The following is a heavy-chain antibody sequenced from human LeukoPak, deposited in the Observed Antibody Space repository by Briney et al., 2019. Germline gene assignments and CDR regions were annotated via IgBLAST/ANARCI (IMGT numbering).Heavy chain of an antibody. CDR3: ARGTIAYFDWLLHLDY. CDR2: ISGSGGST. J-gene: IGHJ4*02. V-gene: IGHV3-23*01. CDR1: GFTFSNYA. D-gene: IGHD3-9*01. Sequence: GGSLRLSCAASGFTFSNYAMSWVRQAPGKGLEWVSTISGSGGSTYYADSVKGRFTISRDNAKNSLYLQMNSLRDEVTAVYYCARGTIAYFDWLLHLDYWGQGTLVTVSS.